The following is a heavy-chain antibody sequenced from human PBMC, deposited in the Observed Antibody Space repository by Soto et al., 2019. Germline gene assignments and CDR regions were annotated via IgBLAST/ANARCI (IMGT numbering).Heavy chain of an antibody. D-gene: IGHD4-17*01. CDR3: ARDTEGYMDV. J-gene: IGHJ6*03. CDR1: GFTVSSNY. CDR2: IYGGGST. V-gene: IGHV3-66*01. Sequence: PGGSLRLSCAASGFTVSSNYMSWVRQAPGKGLEWVSVIYGGGSTYYADSVKGRFTISRDNSKNTLYLQMNSLRAEDTAVYYCARDTEGYMDVWGKGTTVTVSS.